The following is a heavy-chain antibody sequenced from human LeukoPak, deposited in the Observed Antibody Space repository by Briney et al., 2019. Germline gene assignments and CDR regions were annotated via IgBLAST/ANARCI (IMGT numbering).Heavy chain of an antibody. D-gene: IGHD3-9*01. CDR3: ATGKRRYSN. CDR1: GFTFSDSY. V-gene: IGHV3-11*01. J-gene: IGHJ4*02. CDR2: ISSSGGST. Sequence: PGGSLRLSCAASGFTFSDSYMSWIRQAPGKGLEWLSYISSSGGSTYYAVSVKGRFTISRDNANNSLYLQMNSLRADDTAIYYCATGKRRYSNWGQGTLVTDSS.